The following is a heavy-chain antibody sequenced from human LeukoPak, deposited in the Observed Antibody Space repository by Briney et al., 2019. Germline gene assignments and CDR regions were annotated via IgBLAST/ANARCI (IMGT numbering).Heavy chain of an antibody. CDR3: YSKDYGDYSPFDY. Sequence: SGGSLRLSCAASGFAFSSYGMHWVRQAPGKGLEWVAFIRYDGSNKYCADSVKGRFTISRDNSKNTLYLQMNSLRAEDTAVYYCYSKDYGDYSPFDYWGQGTLVTVSS. CDR1: GFAFSSYG. V-gene: IGHV3-30*02. J-gene: IGHJ4*02. D-gene: IGHD4-17*01. CDR2: IRYDGSNK.